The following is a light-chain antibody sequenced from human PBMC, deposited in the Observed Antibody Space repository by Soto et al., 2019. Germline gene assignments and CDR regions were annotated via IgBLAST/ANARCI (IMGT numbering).Light chain of an antibody. Sequence: DFQMTQSPSSLSASVGDRVTITCRASQGISNYLAWYQQKPGKVPKLLIYAASTLQSGVPSRFSGSGSGTDFTCTISSLQPEDGATYYCQKYNSAPWTFGQGTKVEIK. J-gene: IGKJ1*01. CDR2: AAS. V-gene: IGKV1-27*01. CDR3: QKYNSAPWT. CDR1: QGISNY.